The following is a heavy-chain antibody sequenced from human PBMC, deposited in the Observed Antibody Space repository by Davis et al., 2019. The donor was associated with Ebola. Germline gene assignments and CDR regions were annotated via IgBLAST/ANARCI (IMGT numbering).Heavy chain of an antibody. V-gene: IGHV3-64*01. J-gene: IGHJ4*02. CDR1: GIIFRTYA. CDR3: LAGSNY. CDR2: ISNRGETT. Sequence: GESLKISCAASGIIFRTYAMHWVCQAPGKGLEYLSGISNRGETTYYANSVKGRFTVSRDNSKNTMYLQMGSLRPEDTAVYYCLAGSNYWGQGTLVTVSS. D-gene: IGHD6-19*01.